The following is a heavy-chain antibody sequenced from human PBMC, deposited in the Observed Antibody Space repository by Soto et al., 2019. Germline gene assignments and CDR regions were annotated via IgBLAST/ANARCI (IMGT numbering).Heavy chain of an antibody. CDR3: ARRTTSGWYSFDY. V-gene: IGHV4-39*01. CDR2: VHYSGST. CDR1: GVSMSSLSYY. D-gene: IGHD6-19*01. J-gene: IGHJ4*02. Sequence: QLQLQESGPGLVKPSETLSLTCTVSGVSMSSLSYYWGWIRQPPGKGLEWIGSVHYSGSTYYNPSLTCRVILSVATSKNQFSLTLTSVTAADTAVYYCARRTTSGWYSFDYWGQGTLVTVSS.